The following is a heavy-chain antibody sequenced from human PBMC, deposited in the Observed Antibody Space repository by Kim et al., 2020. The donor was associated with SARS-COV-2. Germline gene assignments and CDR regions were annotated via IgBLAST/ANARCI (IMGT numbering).Heavy chain of an antibody. Sequence: SETLSLTCTVSGGSISSYYWSWIRQPPGKGLEWIGYIYYSGSTNYNPSLKSRVTISVDTSKNQFSLKLSSVTAADTAVYYCARGGVGATIGLDAFDIWGQGTMVTVSS. CDR2: IYYSGST. V-gene: IGHV4-59*13. J-gene: IGHJ3*02. CDR1: GGSISSYY. D-gene: IGHD1-26*01. CDR3: ARGGVGATIGLDAFDI.